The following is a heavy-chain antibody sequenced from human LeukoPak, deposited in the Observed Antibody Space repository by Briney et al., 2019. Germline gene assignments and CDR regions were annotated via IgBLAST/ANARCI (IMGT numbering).Heavy chain of an antibody. CDR1: GGSISSYY. V-gene: IGHV4-59*01. J-gene: IGHJ3*02. Sequence: SETLSLTCTGSGGSISSYYWSWIRQPPGKGLEWIGYIYYSGSTNYNRSLKSRVTISVDTSKNQFSLKLSSVTAADTAVYYCAREYSSSSGRRAFDIWGQGTMVTVSS. CDR2: IYYSGST. CDR3: AREYSSSSGRRAFDI. D-gene: IGHD6-6*01.